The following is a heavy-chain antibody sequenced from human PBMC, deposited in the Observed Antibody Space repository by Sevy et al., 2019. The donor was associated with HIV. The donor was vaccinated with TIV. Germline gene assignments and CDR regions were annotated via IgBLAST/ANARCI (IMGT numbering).Heavy chain of an antibody. CDR3: AKDGPRGYQKTTGYFDY. V-gene: IGHV3-30*18. CDR2: ISYDGSNK. CDR1: GFTFSSYG. D-gene: IGHD5-12*01. Sequence: GGSLRLSCAASGFTFSSYGMHWVRQAPGKGLEWVAVISYDGSNKYYSDSVKGRFTISRDNSKNTLYLQMNSLRAEDTAVYYCAKDGPRGYQKTTGYFDYWGHGTLVTVSS. J-gene: IGHJ4*01.